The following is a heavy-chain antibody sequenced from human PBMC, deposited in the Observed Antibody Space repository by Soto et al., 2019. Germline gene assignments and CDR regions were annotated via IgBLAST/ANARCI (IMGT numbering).Heavy chain of an antibody. CDR3: ASKGSSSSGIDY. V-gene: IGHV3-21*01. CDR2: ISSSSSYI. CDR1: GFTFSSYS. J-gene: IGHJ4*02. Sequence: GGSLRLSCAASGFTFSSYSMNWVRQAPGKGLEWVSSISSSSSYIYYADSVKGRFTISRDNAKNSLYLQMNSLRAEDTAVYYCASKGSSSSGIDYWGQGTLVTVSS. D-gene: IGHD6-6*01.